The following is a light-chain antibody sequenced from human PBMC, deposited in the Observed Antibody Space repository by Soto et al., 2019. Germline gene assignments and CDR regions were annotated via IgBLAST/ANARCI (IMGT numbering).Light chain of an antibody. CDR3: QQYVNSPRS. V-gene: IGKV3-20*01. CDR2: GAS. J-gene: IGKJ1*01. Sequence: EIVLTQSPGTLSLSPGERATLSCRASQSLSSSLTSSFLAWYQQKPGQAPRLLIYGASSRATGIPDRFSGSGSGTDFTLTISRREPEDFAVYYCQQYVNSPRSFGLGTKVEIK. CDR1: QSLSSSLTSSF.